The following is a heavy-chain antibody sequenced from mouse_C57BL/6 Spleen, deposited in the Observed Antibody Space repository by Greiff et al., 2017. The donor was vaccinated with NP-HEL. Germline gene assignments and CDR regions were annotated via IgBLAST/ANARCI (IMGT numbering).Heavy chain of an antibody. D-gene: IGHD3-2*02. CDR2: ISYDGSN. Sequence: DVQLQESGPGLVKPSQSLSLTCSVTGYSITSGYYWNWIRQFPGNKLEWMGYISYDGSNNYNPSLKNRISITRDTSKNQFFLKLNSVTTEDTATYYCAREGENSSGVYAMDYWGQGTSVTVSS. CDR1: GYSITSGYY. J-gene: IGHJ4*01. CDR3: AREGENSSGVYAMDY. V-gene: IGHV3-6*01.